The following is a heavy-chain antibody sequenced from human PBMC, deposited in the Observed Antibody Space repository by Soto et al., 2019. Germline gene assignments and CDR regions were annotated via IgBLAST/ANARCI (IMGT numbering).Heavy chain of an antibody. J-gene: IGHJ4*02. Sequence: QVQLVESGGGVVQPGTSLRLSCVGSGFTFRSYVIHWVRQAPGKGLEWVALTSYDGSNNFYGDSVKGRFTISRDNSRNTVELQMDSLRLADTDLYYCARWGTTGGLDVWGPGTLVSVSS. D-gene: IGHD3-16*01. CDR3: ARWGTTGGLDV. CDR1: GFTFRSYV. V-gene: IGHV3-33*05. CDR2: TSYDGSNN.